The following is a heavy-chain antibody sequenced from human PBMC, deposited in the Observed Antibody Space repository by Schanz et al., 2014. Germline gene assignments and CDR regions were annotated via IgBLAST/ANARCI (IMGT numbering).Heavy chain of an antibody. V-gene: IGHV1-18*01. Sequence: QVQLVQSGGEVKTPGASVKVSCKASGYTFTRSVISWVRQAPGQGLEWMGWIGGSHGHTNFAQKYQGRITMTPDTSTSAVYMELRSLTSDDSAVYYCARDRDQWDGNYLDYWGQGTLVTVSS. CDR2: IGGSHGHT. CDR1: GYTFTRSV. D-gene: IGHD1-26*01. CDR3: ARDRDQWDGNYLDY. J-gene: IGHJ4*02.